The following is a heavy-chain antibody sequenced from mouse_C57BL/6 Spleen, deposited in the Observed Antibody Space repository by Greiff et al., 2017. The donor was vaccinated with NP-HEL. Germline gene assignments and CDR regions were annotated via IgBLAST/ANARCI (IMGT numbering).Heavy chain of an antibody. CDR1: GYTFTSYG. J-gene: IGHJ4*01. CDR2: IYPRSGNT. Sequence: VKVVESGAELARPGASVKLSCKASGYTFTSYGISWVKQRTGQGLEWIGEIYPRSGNTYYNEKFKGKATLTADKSSSTAYMELRSLTSEDSAVYFCAKVYGSSYEGYAMDYWGQGTSVTVSS. V-gene: IGHV1-81*01. CDR3: AKVYGSSYEGYAMDY. D-gene: IGHD1-1*01.